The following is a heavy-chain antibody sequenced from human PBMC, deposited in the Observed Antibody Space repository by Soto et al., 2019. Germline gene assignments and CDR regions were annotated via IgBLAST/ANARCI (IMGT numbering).Heavy chain of an antibody. V-gene: IGHV3-7*04. CDR1: RFTFSSYW. D-gene: IGHD3-22*01. CDR3: ARFYYDSSGYLPSPYYYYYGMDV. Sequence: PGGSLRLSCAASRFTFSSYWMSWVRQAPGKGLERVANIKQEGSEKYNEDTVKGRFTNTRDNAKNSLFLQMNSLRAEDTAVYYCARFYYDSSGYLPSPYYYYYGMDVWGQGT. J-gene: IGHJ6*02. CDR2: IKQEGSEK.